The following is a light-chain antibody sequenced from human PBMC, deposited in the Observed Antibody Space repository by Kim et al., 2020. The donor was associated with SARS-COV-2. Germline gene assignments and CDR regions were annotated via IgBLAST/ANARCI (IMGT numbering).Light chain of an antibody. V-gene: IGKV1-33*01. CDR2: DAS. CDR1: QDIKNY. Sequence: DIQMTQSPYSLSASVGDRVTITCQASQDIKNYLCWYQQTPGKAPKLLIYDASNLETGVPSRFSGSGFGTDFTFTISSLQPEDVATYYCHHYGSLPMHTFGQGTKLEI. CDR3: HHYGSLPMHT. J-gene: IGKJ2*01.